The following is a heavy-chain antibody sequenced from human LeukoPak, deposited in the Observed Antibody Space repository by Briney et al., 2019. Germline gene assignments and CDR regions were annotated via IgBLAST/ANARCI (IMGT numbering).Heavy chain of an antibody. CDR3: ARVIAAAGTDYYYMDV. CDR1: GNSISSGDNY. CDR2: IYTSGST. Sequence: PSETLSLTCTVSGNSISSGDNYWSWIRQPAGKGLEWIGRIYTSGSTNYNPSLKSRVTISVDTSKNQFSLKLSSVTAADTAVYYCARVIAAAGTDYYYMDVWGKGTTVTISS. J-gene: IGHJ6*03. D-gene: IGHD6-13*01. V-gene: IGHV4-61*02.